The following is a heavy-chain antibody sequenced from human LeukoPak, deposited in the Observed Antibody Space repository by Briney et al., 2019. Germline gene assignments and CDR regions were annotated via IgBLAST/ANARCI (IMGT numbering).Heavy chain of an antibody. V-gene: IGHV3-21*01. CDR3: ARGLGTTVTNEYYYDSSGYYDGGLDY. J-gene: IGHJ4*02. CDR2: ISGRSTYI. D-gene: IGHD3-22*01. Sequence: GGSLRLSCSASGFTFSSYTMNWVRQAPGKGLEWVSSISGRSTYIFYADSVKGRFTISRDNAKNSLSLQTNSLRAEDTAVYYCARGLGTTVTNEYYYDSSGYYDGGLDYWGQGTLVTDSS. CDR1: GFTFSSYT.